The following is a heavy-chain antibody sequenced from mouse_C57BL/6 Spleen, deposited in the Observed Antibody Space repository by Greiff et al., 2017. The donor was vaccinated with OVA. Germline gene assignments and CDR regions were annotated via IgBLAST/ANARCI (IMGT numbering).Heavy chain of an antibody. V-gene: IGHV1-15*01. CDR3: TRDWADY. CDR1: GYTFTDYE. J-gene: IGHJ2*01. D-gene: IGHD4-1*01. Sequence: VKLQQSGAELVRPGASVTLSCKASGYTFTDYEMHWVKQTPVHGLEWIGAIDPETGGTAYNQKFKGKAILTADKSSSTAYMELRSLPSEDSAVYYCTRDWADYWGQGTTLTVSS. CDR2: IDPETGGT.